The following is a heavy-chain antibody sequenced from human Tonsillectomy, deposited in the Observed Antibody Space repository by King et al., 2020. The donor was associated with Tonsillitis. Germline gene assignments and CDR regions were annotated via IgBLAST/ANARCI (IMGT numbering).Heavy chain of an antibody. Sequence: QLVQSGAEVKKPGASVKVSCKASGYTFTGYYIHWVRQAPGQGLEWMGWINPNSGDTNYTQKFQGRVTMTRDTSISTAYMELSRLRPDDTAVYYCARDQSLQDTIYYSGHGAPVPVSS. J-gene: IGHJ4*01. CDR3: ARDQSLQDTIYY. CDR2: INPNSGDT. CDR1: GYTFTGYY. V-gene: IGHV1-2*02. D-gene: IGHD5-24*01.